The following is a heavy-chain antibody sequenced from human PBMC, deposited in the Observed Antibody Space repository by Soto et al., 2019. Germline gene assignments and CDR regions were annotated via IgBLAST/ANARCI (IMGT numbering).Heavy chain of an antibody. J-gene: IGHJ4*02. D-gene: IGHD6-13*01. CDR3: ARVGQQMDFDH. Sequence: QVQLVQSGAEVKKPGSSVKVSCKASGGTFSGYAISWVRQAPGQRLEWMGAFIPFFGSPNYAQKFHGRLTITADDSTSTGYMELNSLTSDDTAVYYCARVGQQMDFDHWGQGTLVTVSS. CDR1: GGTFSGYA. CDR2: FIPFFGSP. V-gene: IGHV1-69*01.